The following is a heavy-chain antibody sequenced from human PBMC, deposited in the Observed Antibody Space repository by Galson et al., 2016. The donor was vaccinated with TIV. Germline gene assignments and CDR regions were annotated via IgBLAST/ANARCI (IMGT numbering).Heavy chain of an antibody. CDR3: ARRLPTDWYFDL. V-gene: IGHV3-33*01. CDR1: GFTFSGYV. Sequence: SLRLSCAASGFTFSGYVVHWVRQAPGRGLEWVGVMWHDGSNSYYGDSVKGRFTVSRDESKNTLYLQMNSLRAEDTAVYYCARRLPTDWYFDLWGRGTLVTVPS. J-gene: IGHJ2*01. CDR2: MWHDGSNS. D-gene: IGHD2-15*01.